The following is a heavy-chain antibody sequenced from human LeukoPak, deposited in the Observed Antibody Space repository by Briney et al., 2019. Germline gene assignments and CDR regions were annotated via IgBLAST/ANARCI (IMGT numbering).Heavy chain of an antibody. CDR2: INTNSGGT. CDR1: GYTFTGYY. CDR3: ARGSDSGYDWPSWFDP. V-gene: IGHV1-2*02. J-gene: IGHJ5*02. D-gene: IGHD5-12*01. Sequence: GASVKVSCKASGYTFTGYYMHWVRQAPGQGLEWMGWINTNSGGTNYAQKFQGRVTMTRDTSISTAYMELSRLRSDDTAVYYCARGSDSGYDWPSWFDPWGQGTLVTVSS.